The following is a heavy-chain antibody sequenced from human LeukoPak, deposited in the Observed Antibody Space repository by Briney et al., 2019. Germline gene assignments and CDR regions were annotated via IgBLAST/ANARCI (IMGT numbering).Heavy chain of an antibody. CDR3: ARDPSNTSGYYAYLDY. D-gene: IGHD3-3*01. Sequence: ASVKVSCKASGYTFTSHGISWVRQAPGQGLEWMGWISAYNGDTKYAQKTQGRVTMTTDASTTTAYMELRSLRSDDTAVYYCARDPSNTSGYYAYLDYWGQGSWSPSPQ. V-gene: IGHV1-18*01. CDR2: ISAYNGDT. CDR1: GYTFTSHG. J-gene: IGHJ4*02.